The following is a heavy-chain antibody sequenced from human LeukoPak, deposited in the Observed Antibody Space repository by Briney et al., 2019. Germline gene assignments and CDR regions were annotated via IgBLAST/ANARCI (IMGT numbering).Heavy chain of an antibody. Sequence: GGSLRLSCAASGFTFSSYSMNWVRQAPGKGLEWVSSISSSSSYIYYADSVKGRFTISRDNAKNSLYLQMSSLRAEDTAVYYCARDDGGYYFDYWGQGTLVTVSS. D-gene: IGHD4-23*01. J-gene: IGHJ4*02. V-gene: IGHV3-21*01. CDR1: GFTFSSYS. CDR3: ARDDGGYYFDY. CDR2: ISSSSSYI.